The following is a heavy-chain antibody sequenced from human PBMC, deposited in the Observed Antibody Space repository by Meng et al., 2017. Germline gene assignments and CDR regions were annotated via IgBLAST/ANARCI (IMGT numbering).Heavy chain of an antibody. CDR2: IKSKSTGGTT. V-gene: IGHV3-15*01. J-gene: IGHJ4*02. CDR1: GFTFSSYA. D-gene: IGHD4-17*01. CDR3: TTSDSGDYDGI. Sequence: EVKLVESGGVVVQPGGSLRLSCAASGFTFSSYAMNWVRQAPGKGPEWLGRIKSKSTGGTTDYAAPVKGRFTISRDDSRNTLYLQMNSLKTEDTAIYYCTTSDSGDYDGIWGQGTLVTVSS.